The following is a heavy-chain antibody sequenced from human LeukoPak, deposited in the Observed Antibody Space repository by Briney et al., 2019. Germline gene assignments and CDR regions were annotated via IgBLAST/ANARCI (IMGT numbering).Heavy chain of an antibody. CDR2: VNPSGST. CDR1: GDTFSNNKW. D-gene: IGHD6-25*01. CDR3: GTTAHDSGDY. Sequence: AETLTLTCAVSGDTFSNNKWWTCIREPRKKGQGWSENVNPSGSTNYGPSLKSRVTISVDKSKNQFSLTLSSVAAADTAVYFCGTTAHDSGDYWGQGTLVTVSS. J-gene: IGHJ4*02. V-gene: IGHV4-4*01.